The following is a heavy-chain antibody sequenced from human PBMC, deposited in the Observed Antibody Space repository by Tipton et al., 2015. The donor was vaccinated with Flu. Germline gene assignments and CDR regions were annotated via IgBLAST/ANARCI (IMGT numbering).Heavy chain of an antibody. CDR2: IYYSGSA. CDR1: GGSIGSYY. J-gene: IGHJ1*01. CDR3: ARYGTYDGSRYFQH. Sequence: TLSLTCTVSGGSIGSYYWSWIRQPPGKGLEWIGYIYYSGSANYNPSLKSRVTISVDTSKNQFSLELSSVTAADTAVYYCARYGTYDGSRYFQHWGQGTLVTVSS. V-gene: IGHV4-59*01. D-gene: IGHD1-26*01.